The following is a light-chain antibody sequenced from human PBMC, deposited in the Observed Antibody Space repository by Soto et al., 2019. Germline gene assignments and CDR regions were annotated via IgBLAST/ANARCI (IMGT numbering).Light chain of an antibody. CDR3: QQRSNWPYT. Sequence: EIVLTQSPATLSLSPGERATLSCRASQSVSSYLAWYQQKPGQAPRLLIYDASNRATGIPDRFSGSGSGTDFPLTISSLEPEDFAVYYCQQRSNWPYTFGQGTKLEI. V-gene: IGKV3-11*01. CDR1: QSVSSY. J-gene: IGKJ2*01. CDR2: DAS.